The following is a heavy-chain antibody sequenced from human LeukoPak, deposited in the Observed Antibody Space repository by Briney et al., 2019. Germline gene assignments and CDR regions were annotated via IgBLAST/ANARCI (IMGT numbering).Heavy chain of an antibody. CDR1: GFTFDDYA. V-gene: IGHV3-21*01. Sequence: GGSLRLSCAASGFTFDDYAMHWVRQAPGKGLEWVSSISSSSSYIYYADSVKGRFTISRDNAKNSLYLQMNSLRAEDTAVYYCTRPGGVTTDYWGQGTLVTVSS. CDR2: ISSSSSYI. D-gene: IGHD4-17*01. J-gene: IGHJ4*02. CDR3: TRPGGVTTDY.